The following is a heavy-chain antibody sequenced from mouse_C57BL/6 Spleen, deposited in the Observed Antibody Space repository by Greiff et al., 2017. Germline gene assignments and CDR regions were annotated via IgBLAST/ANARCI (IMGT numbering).Heavy chain of an antibody. D-gene: IGHD1-1*01. CDR3: ARGSYYGSSYGYFDV. CDR2: IDPNSGGT. CDR1: GYTFTSYW. J-gene: IGHJ1*03. Sequence: QVHVKQPGAELVKPGASVKLSCKASGYTFTSYWMHWVKQRPGRGLEWIGRIDPNSGGTKYNEKFKSKATLTVDKPSSTAYMQLSSLTSEDSAVYYCARGSYYGSSYGYFDVWGTGTTVTVSS. V-gene: IGHV1-72*01.